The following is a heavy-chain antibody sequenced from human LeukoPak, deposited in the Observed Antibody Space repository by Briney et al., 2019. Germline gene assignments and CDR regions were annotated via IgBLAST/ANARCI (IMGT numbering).Heavy chain of an antibody. Sequence: GGSLRLSCATSGFTFSSYSMNWVRQAPGKGLEWVSYISSSSTIYYADSVKGRFTISRDNAKNSLYLQMNSLRAEDTAIYYCAREIDGTAAAFYDYYMDVWGKGTTVTVSS. CDR3: AREIDGTAAAFYDYYMDV. CDR1: GFTFSSYS. J-gene: IGHJ6*03. D-gene: IGHD6-13*01. CDR2: ISSSSTI. V-gene: IGHV3-48*04.